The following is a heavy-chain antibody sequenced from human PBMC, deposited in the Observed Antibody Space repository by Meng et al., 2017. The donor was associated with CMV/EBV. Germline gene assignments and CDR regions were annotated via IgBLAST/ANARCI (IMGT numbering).Heavy chain of an antibody. CDR2: IYYSGST. Sequence: HLHDSGPGPVKPSQTLSLTCTVTGGSISSGYYYWSWIRQPPGKGLEWIGYIYYSGSTYYNPSLKSRVTISVDTSKNQFSLKLSSVTAADTAVYYCARDNRRGGVDYWGQGTLVTVSS. V-gene: IGHV4-30-4*08. J-gene: IGHJ4*02. D-gene: IGHD3-3*01. CDR1: GGSISSGYYY. CDR3: ARDNRRGGVDY.